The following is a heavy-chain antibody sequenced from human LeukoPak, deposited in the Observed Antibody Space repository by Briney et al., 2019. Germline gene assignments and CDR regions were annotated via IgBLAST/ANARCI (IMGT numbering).Heavy chain of an antibody. CDR3: AKTTYASNSSGWYNHFDY. V-gene: IGHV3-48*01. CDR1: GFTFSSYS. D-gene: IGHD6-19*01. CDR2: ISSSSSTI. Sequence: GGSLRLSCAASGFTFSSYSMNWVRQAPGKGLEWVSYISSSSSTIYYADSVKGRFTISRDNSKNTLYLQLNSLRAEDTTVYYCAKTTYASNSSGWYNHFDYWGQGTLVTVSS. J-gene: IGHJ4*02.